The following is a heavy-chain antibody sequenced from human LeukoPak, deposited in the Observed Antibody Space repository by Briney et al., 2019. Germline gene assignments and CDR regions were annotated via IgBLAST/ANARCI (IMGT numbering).Heavy chain of an antibody. V-gene: IGHV4-4*07. CDR1: GGSVSSYY. Sequence: PSETLSLTCTVSGGSVSSYYWSWIRQPAGKGLEWIGRIYTSGSTNCNPSLKSRVTMSVDTSKNQFSLKLSSVTAADTAVYYCARENRVGLWLGGFDPWGQGTLVTVSS. CDR3: ARENRVGLWLGGFDP. CDR2: IYTSGST. J-gene: IGHJ5*02. D-gene: IGHD6-19*01.